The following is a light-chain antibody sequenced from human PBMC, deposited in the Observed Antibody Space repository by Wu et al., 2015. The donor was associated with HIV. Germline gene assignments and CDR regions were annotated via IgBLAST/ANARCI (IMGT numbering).Light chain of an antibody. J-gene: IGKJ1*01. CDR3: QQCGSSPFP. CDR1: QSVSNY. CDR2: GAS. V-gene: IGKV3-20*01. Sequence: EIVLTQSPVTLCLSPGEGATLFCRASQSVSNYLAWYQQKPGQAPRLLISGASRRATGIPERFSGSGSGTDFTLAISRLEPEDFAVYYCQQCGSSPFPFGQGTKVEIK.